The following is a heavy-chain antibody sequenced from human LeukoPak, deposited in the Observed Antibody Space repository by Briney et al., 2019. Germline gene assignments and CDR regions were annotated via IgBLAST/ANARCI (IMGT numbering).Heavy chain of an antibody. CDR2: INPNSGGT. D-gene: IGHD5-24*01. J-gene: IGHJ3*02. V-gene: IGHV1-2*02. Sequence: ASVKVSCKASGYTFTGYYMHWVRQAPGQGLEWMGWINPNSGGTNYAQKFQGRVTMTRDTSISTAYMELSSLRSEDTAVYYCARGTATITDDAFDIWGQGTMVTVSS. CDR3: ARGTATITDDAFDI. CDR1: GYTFTGYY.